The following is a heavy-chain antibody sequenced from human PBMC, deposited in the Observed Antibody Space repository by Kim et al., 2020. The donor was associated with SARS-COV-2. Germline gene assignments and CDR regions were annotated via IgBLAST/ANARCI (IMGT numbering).Heavy chain of an antibody. CDR2: INHSGST. J-gene: IGHJ4*02. Sequence: SETLSLTCAVYGGSFSGYYWSWIRQPPGKGLEWIGEINHSGSTNYNPSLKSRVTISADTSKNQFSLNLNSVTAADTAVYYCAGAFGGYYFYYFDYWAQGTLVTVSP. D-gene: IGHD3-22*01. CDR3: AGAFGGYYFYYFDY. CDR1: GGSFSGYY. V-gene: IGHV4-34*01.